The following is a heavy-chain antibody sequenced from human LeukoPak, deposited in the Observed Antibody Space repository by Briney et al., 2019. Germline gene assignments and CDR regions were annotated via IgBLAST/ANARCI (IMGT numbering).Heavy chain of an antibody. V-gene: IGHV4-34*01. CDR1: GGSFSGYY. CDR2: INHSGST. D-gene: IGHD3-10*01. CDR3: ARGNLRDYYGSGSYYNPRKYYFDY. J-gene: IGHJ4*02. Sequence: SETLSLTCAVYGGSFSGYYWSWIRQPPGKGLEWIGEINHSGSTNYNPSLKSRVTISVDTSKTQFSLKLSSVTAADTAVYYCARGNLRDYYGSGSYYNPRKYYFDYWGQGTLVTVSS.